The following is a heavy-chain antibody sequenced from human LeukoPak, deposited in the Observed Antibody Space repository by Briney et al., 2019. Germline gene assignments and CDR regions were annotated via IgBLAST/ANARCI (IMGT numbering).Heavy chain of an antibody. CDR2: ISGSGGST. V-gene: IGHV3-23*01. CDR3: AKDGAYCGGDCYYFDY. Sequence: GGSLRLSCAASGFTFSSYAMIWVRQAPGKGLEWVSAISGSGGSTYYADSVKGRFTISRGNSKNTLYLQMNGLRAEDTAVYYCAKDGAYCGGDCYYFDYWGQGTLVTVSS. D-gene: IGHD2-21*02. J-gene: IGHJ4*02. CDR1: GFTFSSYA.